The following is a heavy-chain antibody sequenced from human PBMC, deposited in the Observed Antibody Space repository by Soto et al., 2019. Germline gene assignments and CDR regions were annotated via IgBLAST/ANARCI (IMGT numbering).Heavy chain of an antibody. CDR2: SRNRGNGYTT. CDR1: GFTFSDHH. D-gene: IGHD3-10*01. V-gene: IGHV3-72*01. Sequence: EVQLVESGGGLVQPGGSLRLSCAASGFTFSDHHMDWVRQAPGKGPEWVGRSRNRGNGYTTEYAAFVKGRFTISRDDSNNSLYLQMNSLKSEDTAVYYCARDQPGSGSWDLWCQGTMVTVSS. J-gene: IGHJ3*01. CDR3: ARDQPGSGSWDL.